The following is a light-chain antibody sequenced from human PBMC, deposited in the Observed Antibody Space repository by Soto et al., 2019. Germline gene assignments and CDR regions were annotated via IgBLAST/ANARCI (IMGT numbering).Light chain of an antibody. J-gene: IGKJ1*01. Sequence: IRMTQSPSSLSASVGDRVTFTCRASESISRYLAWYQQKPGKAPRLLIYDASNLESGVPSRFSGSGSGTEFSLTISSLQPDDSATYYCQQYNSHPWTFGQGTKMEIK. V-gene: IGKV1-5*01. CDR2: DAS. CDR3: QQYNSHPWT. CDR1: ESISRY.